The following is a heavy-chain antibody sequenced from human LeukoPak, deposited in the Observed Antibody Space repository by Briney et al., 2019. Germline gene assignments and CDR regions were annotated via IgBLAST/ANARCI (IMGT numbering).Heavy chain of an antibody. V-gene: IGHV4-39*01. CDR2: IYYSGST. J-gene: IGHJ3*02. D-gene: IGHD2-21*02. CDR3: AGLTSHGGDWSYRAFDI. CDR1: GGSISGSSYY. Sequence: SETLSLTCTVSGGSISGSSYYWGWIRQPPGKGLEWIGSIYYSGSTYYNPSLKSRVTISVDTSKNQFSLKLSSVTAADTAVYYCAGLTSHGGDWSYRAFDIWGQGTMVTVSS.